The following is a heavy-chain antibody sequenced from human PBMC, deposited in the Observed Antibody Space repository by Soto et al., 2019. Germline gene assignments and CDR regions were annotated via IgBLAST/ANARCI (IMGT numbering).Heavy chain of an antibody. CDR1: GYTFTSYA. J-gene: IGHJ4*02. Sequence: QVQLVQSGAEEKKPGASVKVSCKASGYTFTSYAMHWVRQAPGQRLEWRGWINAGNGNTKYSQKFQGRVTITRDTSASTAYMELSSLRSEDTAVYYCARSIVVVTALAYWGQGTLVTVSS. CDR3: ARSIVVVTALAY. CDR2: INAGNGNT. D-gene: IGHD2-21*02. V-gene: IGHV1-3*05.